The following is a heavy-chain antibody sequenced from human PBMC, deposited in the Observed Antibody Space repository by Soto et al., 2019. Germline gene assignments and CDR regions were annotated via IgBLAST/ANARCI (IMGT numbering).Heavy chain of an antibody. CDR1: GYSFTSYW. CDR3: ARLHWRGGTTPGRGWFDL. D-gene: IGHD4-4*01. V-gene: IGHV5-51*03. J-gene: IGHJ2*01. Sequence: EVQLVQSGAEVKKPGESLKISCKGSGYSFTSYWIGWVRQMPGKGLEWMGIIYPGDSDTRYSPSFQGQVTISADKSISTAYLQWSSLKASDTAMYYCARLHWRGGTTPGRGWFDLWGRGTLVTVSS. CDR2: IYPGDSDT.